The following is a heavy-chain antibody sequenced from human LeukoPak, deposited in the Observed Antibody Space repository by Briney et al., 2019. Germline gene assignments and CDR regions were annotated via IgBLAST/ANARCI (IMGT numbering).Heavy chain of an antibody. CDR2: IYYSGST. CDR3: ARQSGSYGPIDY. CDR1: GGSISSYY. J-gene: IGHJ4*02. V-gene: IGHV4-59*08. Sequence: SETLSLTCTVYGGSISSYYWSWIRQPPGKGLEWIGYIYYSGSTNYNPSLKSRVTISVDTSKNQFSLKLSSVTAADTAVYYCARQSGSYGPIDYWGQGTLVTVSS. D-gene: IGHD1-26*01.